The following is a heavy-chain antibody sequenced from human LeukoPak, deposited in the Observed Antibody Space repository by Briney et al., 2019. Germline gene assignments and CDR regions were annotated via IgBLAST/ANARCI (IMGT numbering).Heavy chain of an antibody. D-gene: IGHD3-10*01. CDR3: ARVGDHFHWYFDL. Sequence: GGSLRLSCAASGFTVDSKYMNGVRQAPGKGLEWVSILYSGSDTYYSDSVKGRFTISRDDSKNTLSLQMNSLRTEDTAVYYCARVGDHFHWYFDLWGRGTLVTVSS. CDR2: LYSGSDT. J-gene: IGHJ2*01. CDR1: GFTVDSKY. V-gene: IGHV3-53*01.